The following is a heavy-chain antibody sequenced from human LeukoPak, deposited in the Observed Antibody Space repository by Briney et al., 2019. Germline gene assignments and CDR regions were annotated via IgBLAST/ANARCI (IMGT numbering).Heavy chain of an antibody. CDR3: ARDSTGYWYFDL. CDR1: GFTFSSSA. J-gene: IGHJ2*01. Sequence: GGSLRLSCAASGFTFSSSAMSWVRQAPGKGLEWVSAISGRGGSTYYADSVKGRFTISRDNSESTLFLQMNSLRAEDSAVYYCARDSTGYWYFDLWGRGTLVSVSS. V-gene: IGHV3-23*01. CDR2: ISGRGGST. D-gene: IGHD3-3*02.